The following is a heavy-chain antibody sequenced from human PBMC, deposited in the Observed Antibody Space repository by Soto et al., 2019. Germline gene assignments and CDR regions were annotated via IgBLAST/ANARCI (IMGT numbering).Heavy chain of an antibody. Sequence: GGSLRLSCAASGFTFSSYAMSWVRQAPGKGLEWVSSISSSSSYIYYADSVKGRFTISRDNAKNSLYLQMNSLRAEDTAVYYCARDGGSYDSSGYPNWFDPWGQGTLVTVSS. D-gene: IGHD3-22*01. CDR2: ISSSSSYI. J-gene: IGHJ5*02. CDR1: GFTFSSYA. V-gene: IGHV3-21*01. CDR3: ARDGGSYDSSGYPNWFDP.